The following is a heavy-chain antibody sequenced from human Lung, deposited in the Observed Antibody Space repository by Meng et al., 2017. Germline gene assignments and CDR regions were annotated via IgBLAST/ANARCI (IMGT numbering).Heavy chain of an antibody. CDR2: IDPKTGDT. Sequence: QVALVQSGAEWKKPGASVKVSCKPSGYNFPDYYIHWVRRAPGQGLEWMGRIDPKTGDTHYALKFQGRVTMTGDTSISTAYMELSGLRSDDTAMYYCARDEDISAAGKLFGDYWGHGTLVTVSS. V-gene: IGHV1-2*06. J-gene: IGHJ4*01. CDR3: ARDEDISAAGKLFGDY. CDR1: GYNFPDYY. D-gene: IGHD6-13*01.